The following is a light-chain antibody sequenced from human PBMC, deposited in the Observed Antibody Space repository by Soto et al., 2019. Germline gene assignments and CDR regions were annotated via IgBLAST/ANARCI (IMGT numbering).Light chain of an antibody. CDR1: SSDVGGYDY. V-gene: IGLV2-14*01. Sequence: ALTQSASVSGSPGQSITIPCTGTSSDVGGYDYVSWYQQHPGKVPKLIIYEVIKRPSGVSHRFSGSKSGNTASLTISGLQTEDEADYYCSSYTTSSALVFGGGTKVTVL. CDR3: SSYTTSSALV. J-gene: IGLJ2*01. CDR2: EVI.